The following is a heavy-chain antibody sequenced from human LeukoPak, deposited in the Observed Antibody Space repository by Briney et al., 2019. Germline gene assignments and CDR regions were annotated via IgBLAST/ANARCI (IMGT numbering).Heavy chain of an antibody. V-gene: IGHV3-11*01. CDR3: AKAPGYDILTGYSPLVRFDP. J-gene: IGHJ5*02. CDR1: GFTFSDYY. CDR2: MSSSDGSGSTK. Sequence: GGSLRLSCAASGFTFSDYYMSWIRQAPGKGLEWVSHMSSSDGSGSTKKYADSVKGRFTISRDNSKNSLYLQMNSLRAEDTAVYYCAKAPGYDILTGYSPLVRFDPWGQGTLVTVSS. D-gene: IGHD3-9*01.